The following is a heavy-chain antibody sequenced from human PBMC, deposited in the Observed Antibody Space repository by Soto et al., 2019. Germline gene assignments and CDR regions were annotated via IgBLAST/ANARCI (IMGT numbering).Heavy chain of an antibody. CDR1: GGSFSGYY. D-gene: IGHD1-20*01. Sequence: SETLSLTCAVYGGSFSGYYWSWIRQPPGKGLEWIGEINHRGSTNYNPSLKSRVTISVDTSKNQFSLKLSSVTAADTAVYYCARTRDNNINYYYALDVWGPGTTVTVSS. CDR2: INHRGST. CDR3: ARTRDNNINYYYALDV. V-gene: IGHV4-34*01. J-gene: IGHJ6*02.